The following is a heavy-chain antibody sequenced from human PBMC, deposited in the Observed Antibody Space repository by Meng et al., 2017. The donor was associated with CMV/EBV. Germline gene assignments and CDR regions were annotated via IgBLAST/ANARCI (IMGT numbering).Heavy chain of an antibody. V-gene: IGHV4-59*12. Sequence: SETLSLTCTVSGGSISSYYWSWIRQPPGKGLEWIGSIYYSGSTYYNPSLKSRVTISVDTSKNQFSLKLSSVTAADTAVYYCAGTKRLFGQRYWGQGTLVTVSS. D-gene: IGHD3-3*01. J-gene: IGHJ4*02. CDR3: AGTKRLFGQRY. CDR1: GGSISSYY. CDR2: IYYSGST.